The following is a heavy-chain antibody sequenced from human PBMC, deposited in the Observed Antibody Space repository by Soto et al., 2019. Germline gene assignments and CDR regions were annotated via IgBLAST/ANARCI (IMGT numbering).Heavy chain of an antibody. CDR3: VRSNSEAGWGQFDY. J-gene: IGHJ4*02. D-gene: IGHD3-16*01. CDR1: GFTFSIYA. V-gene: IGHV3-30-3*01. Sequence: QVQLVGSGGGVVQPGTSLRLSCAASGFTFSIYAMHWVRQAPAKGLEWVAVISSAGTNRNHADSVRGRFSISRDNSNNMLHLQMDNMRVDDTAVYYCVRSNSEAGWGQFDYWGQGTLVTVSS. CDR2: ISSAGTNR.